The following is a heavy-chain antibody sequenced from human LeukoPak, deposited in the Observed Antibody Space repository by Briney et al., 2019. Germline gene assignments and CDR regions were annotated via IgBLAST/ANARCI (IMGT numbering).Heavy chain of an antibody. V-gene: IGHV3-30*03. J-gene: IGHJ6*02. CDR1: GFTFNNYG. CDR2: ISFDGSNK. Sequence: PGGSLRLSCAASGFTFNNYGMHWVRQAPGKGLEWVAVISFDGSNKFYADSVKGRFTISRDNAKNSLYLQMNSLRAEDTALYHCARNNGMDVWGQGTTVIISS. CDR3: ARNNGMDV.